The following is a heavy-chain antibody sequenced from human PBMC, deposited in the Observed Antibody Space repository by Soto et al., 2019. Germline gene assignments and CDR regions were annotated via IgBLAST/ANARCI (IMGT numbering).Heavy chain of an antibody. CDR3: ARGRFRHYYDSSGYPYSYFDY. Sequence: SETLSLTCAVYGGSFSGYYWSWIRQPPGKGLEWIGEINHSGSTNYNPSLKSRVTISVDTSKNQFSLKLSSVTAADTAVYYCARGRFRHYYDSSGYPYSYFDYWGQGTLVTVSS. J-gene: IGHJ4*02. CDR1: GGSFSGYY. D-gene: IGHD3-22*01. CDR2: INHSGST. V-gene: IGHV4-34*01.